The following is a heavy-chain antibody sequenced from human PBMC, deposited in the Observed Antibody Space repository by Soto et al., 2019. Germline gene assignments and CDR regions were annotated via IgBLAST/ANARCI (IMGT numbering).Heavy chain of an antibody. CDR3: ASPGTIRYFDWLSPSDAFDI. D-gene: IGHD3-9*01. CDR1: GFTFSSYS. J-gene: IGHJ3*02. CDR2: ISSSSSYI. V-gene: IGHV3-21*01. Sequence: PGGSLRLSCAASGFTFSSYSMNWVRQAPGKGLEWVSSISSSSSYIYYADSVKGRFTISRDNAKNSLYLQMNSLRAEDTAVYYCASPGTIRYFDWLSPSDAFDIWGQGTMVTVSS.